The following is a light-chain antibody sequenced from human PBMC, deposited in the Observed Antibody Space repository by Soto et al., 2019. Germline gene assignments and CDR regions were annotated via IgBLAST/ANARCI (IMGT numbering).Light chain of an antibody. J-gene: IGLJ3*02. V-gene: IGLV2-14*03. CDR2: DVS. CDR1: SSDIGGYNS. CDR3: SAYTNTATLVV. Sequence: QSALTQPASVSGSPGQSITISCTGTSSDIGGYNSVSWYQHHPGKAPQLMIYDVSDRPTGVSDRFAGSKSGNTASLTISGLQAEDEADYYCSAYTNTATLVVFGGGTKLTVL.